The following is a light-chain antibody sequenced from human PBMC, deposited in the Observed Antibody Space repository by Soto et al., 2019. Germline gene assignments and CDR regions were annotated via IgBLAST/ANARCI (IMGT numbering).Light chain of an antibody. V-gene: IGKV1-39*01. CDR1: QSISSY. J-gene: IGKJ1*01. CDR2: AAS. CDR3: QQSYSTPPA. Sequence: DIQMTQSPSSLSASVGDRVTITCRAGQSISSYLNWYQQKPGKAPKLLIYAASSLQSGVPSRFSGSGSGTDFTLTISSLQPEDFAGYYCQQSYSTPPAFGQGTKVEIE.